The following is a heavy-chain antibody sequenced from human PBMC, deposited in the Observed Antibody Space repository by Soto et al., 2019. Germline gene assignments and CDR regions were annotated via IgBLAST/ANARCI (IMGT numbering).Heavy chain of an antibody. D-gene: IGHD2-2*02. Sequence: QVQLQESGPGLVKPSGTLSLTCAVSGGSISSTNWWSWVRQSPGKGLEWIGEIYHSGSTNYNPSLXGXVXIXXDKSNTQFSLKMRYVTAADTAVYYCATLPPRIELAVLPIPTWGQGTLVTVSS. J-gene: IGHJ5*02. V-gene: IGHV4-4*02. CDR1: GGSISSTNW. CDR2: IYHSGST. CDR3: ATLPPRIELAVLPIPT.